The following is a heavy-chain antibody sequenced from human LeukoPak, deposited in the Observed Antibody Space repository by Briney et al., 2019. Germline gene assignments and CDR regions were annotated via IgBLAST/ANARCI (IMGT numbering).Heavy chain of an antibody. D-gene: IGHD3-3*01. CDR1: GSTFSSYA. J-gene: IGHJ4*02. CDR3: AASRWSGYFNYFDS. Sequence: GGSLRLSCAASGSTFSSYAMHWVRQAPGKGLEWVAVISYDGSNKYYADSVKGRFTISRDNSKNTLYLQMNSLRAEDTAVYYCAASRWSGYFNYFDSWGQGTLVTVSS. CDR2: ISYDGSNK. V-gene: IGHV3-30*01.